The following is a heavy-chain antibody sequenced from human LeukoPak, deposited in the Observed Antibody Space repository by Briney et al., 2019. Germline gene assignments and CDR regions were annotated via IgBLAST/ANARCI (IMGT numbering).Heavy chain of an antibody. CDR3: ARLLNDYGDLLIFDY. CDR2: IIPIFGTA. J-gene: IGHJ4*02. V-gene: IGHV1-69*13. Sequence: ASVKVSCKASGGTFSSYAISWVRQAPGQGLEWMGGIIPIFGTANYAQKFQGRVTITADESTSTAYMELSSLRSEDTAVYYCARLLNDYGDLLIFDYWGQGTLVTVSS. CDR1: GGTFSSYA. D-gene: IGHD4-17*01.